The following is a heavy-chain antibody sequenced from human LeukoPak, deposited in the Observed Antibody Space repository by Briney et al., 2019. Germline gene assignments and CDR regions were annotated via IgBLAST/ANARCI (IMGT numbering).Heavy chain of an antibody. CDR3: ARLDTLGYCSSTSCYPPAFDY. Sequence: GGSLRLSCAASGFTFDDYGMSWVRQAPGKGLELVSGINWNGGSTGYADSVKGRFTISRDNAKNSLYLQMNSLRAEDTALYYCARLDTLGYCSSTSCYPPAFDYWGQGTLVTVSS. V-gene: IGHV3-20*04. CDR2: INWNGGST. CDR1: GFTFDDYG. J-gene: IGHJ4*02. D-gene: IGHD2-2*01.